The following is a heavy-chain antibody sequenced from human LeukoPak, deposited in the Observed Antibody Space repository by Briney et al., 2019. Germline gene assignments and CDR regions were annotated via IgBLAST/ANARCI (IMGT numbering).Heavy chain of an antibody. D-gene: IGHD3-16*02. J-gene: IGHJ5*02. CDR1: GGSISSYY. Sequence: SETLSLTCTVSGGSISSYYWSWIRQPPGKGLEWIGSIFYSGSTYYNPSLESRVTISVDTSKNQFSLKLTSVTAADTAVYYCARLVLDVWGSYRFDPWGQGTLVTVSS. V-gene: IGHV4-59*05. CDR2: IFYSGST. CDR3: ARLVLDVWGSYRFDP.